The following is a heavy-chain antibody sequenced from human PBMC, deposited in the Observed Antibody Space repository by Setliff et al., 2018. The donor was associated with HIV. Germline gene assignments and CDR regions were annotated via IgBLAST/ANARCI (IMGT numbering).Heavy chain of an antibody. CDR1: GGSISSGGFY. J-gene: IGHJ4*02. V-gene: IGHV4-31*03. CDR3: ARGLSFYDPGGFDY. Sequence: KPSETLSLTCTVTGGSISSGGFYWTWIRQHPGKGLEWIGYIYNTGSTYHSPSLESRVTISIDTSKNQFSLKLSAVTAADTAVYYCARGLSFYDPGGFDYWGQGTLVTVSS. CDR2: IYNTGST. D-gene: IGHD3-22*01.